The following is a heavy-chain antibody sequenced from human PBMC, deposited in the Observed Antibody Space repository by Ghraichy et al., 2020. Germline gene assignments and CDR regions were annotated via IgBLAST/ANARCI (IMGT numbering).Heavy chain of an antibody. CDR1: GYTFTSYG. V-gene: IGHV1-18*01. CDR3: ARGEPPPSLPETYNWFDP. Sequence: ASVKVSCKASGYTFTSYGISWVRQAPGQGLEWMGWISAYNGNTNYAQKLQGRVTMTTDTSPSTAYMELRSLRSDDTAVYYCARGEPPPSLPETYNWFDPWGQGTLVTVSS. J-gene: IGHJ5*02. CDR2: ISAYNGNT. D-gene: IGHD1-14*01.